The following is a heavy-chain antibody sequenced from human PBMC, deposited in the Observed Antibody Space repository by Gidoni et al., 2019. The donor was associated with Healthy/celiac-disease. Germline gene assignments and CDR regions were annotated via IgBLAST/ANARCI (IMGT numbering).Heavy chain of an antibody. CDR2: IIPILGIA. CDR1: GGTFSSYA. D-gene: IGHD6-6*01. CDR3: ARGGSSSAVGVCDY. J-gene: IGHJ4*02. Sequence: QVQLVQSGAEVKKPGSSVTVSCQASGGTFSSYAISWVRHSPGQVLEWMGRIIPILGIANYAQKFQGIVTITADKSTSTAYMELSSLRSEDTAVYYCARGGSSSAVGVCDYWGQGTLVTVSS. V-gene: IGHV1-69*09.